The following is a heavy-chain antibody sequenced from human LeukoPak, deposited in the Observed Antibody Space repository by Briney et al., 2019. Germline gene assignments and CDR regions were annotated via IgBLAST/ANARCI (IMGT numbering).Heavy chain of an antibody. CDR2: ISSSSSYI. V-gene: IGHV3-21*01. J-gene: IGHJ4*02. D-gene: IGHD3-22*01. Sequence: GGSLRLFCAASGFTISSYSMNWVRQAPGGGLVWVSSISSSSSYIYYADSVKGRFTISRDNAKNSLYLQMNSLRAEDTAVYYCARDNPVVWLQDWGQGTLVTVSS. CDR3: ARDNPVVWLQD. CDR1: GFTISSYS.